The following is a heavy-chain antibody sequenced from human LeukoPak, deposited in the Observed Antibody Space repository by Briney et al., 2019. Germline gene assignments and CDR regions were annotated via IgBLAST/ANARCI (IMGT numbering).Heavy chain of an antibody. CDR1: GFTFSTYG. CDR2: ISGSGGST. V-gene: IGHV3-23*01. J-gene: IGHJ6*03. CDR3: AKVYYDFWSGYYANYYYMDV. Sequence: GGSLRLSCGASGFTFSTYGMSWVRQAPGKGLEWVSAISGSGGSTYYADSVKGRFTISRDNSKNTLYLQMNSLRAEDTAVYYCAKVYYDFWSGYYANYYYMDVWGKGTTVTVSS. D-gene: IGHD3-3*01.